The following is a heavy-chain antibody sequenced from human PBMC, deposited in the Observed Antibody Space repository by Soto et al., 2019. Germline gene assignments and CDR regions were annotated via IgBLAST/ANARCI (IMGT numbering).Heavy chain of an antibody. J-gene: IGHJ4*02. D-gene: IGHD2-15*01. CDR2: IYYSGST. CDR3: ARGSVVAATLFDY. V-gene: IGHV4-31*03. Sequence: QVQLQESGPGLVKPSQTLSLTCTVSGGSISSGGYYWSWIRQHPGKGLEWIGYIYYSGSTYYNPSLTRRGTISVDTSKNQFSLKLSSVTAADTAVYYCARGSVVAATLFDYWGQGTLVTVSS. CDR1: GGSISSGGYY.